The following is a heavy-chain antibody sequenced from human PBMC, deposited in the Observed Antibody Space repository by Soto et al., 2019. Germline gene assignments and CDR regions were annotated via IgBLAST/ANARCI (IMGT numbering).Heavy chain of an antibody. V-gene: IGHV3-48*02. CDR3: ARDQFHYGPNHPYYFDY. D-gene: IGHD3-10*01. CDR1: GFTFRDHS. J-gene: IGHJ4*02. Sequence: DVQLVESGGGLVQPGGSLRLSCAASGFTFRDHSMNWVRQAPGKGLEWVAYISVSGSRLYYADSVRGRFTISRDNAKYSLYLQMSSLRDEDTAVYYCARDQFHYGPNHPYYFDYWGQGTLVTVSS. CDR2: ISVSGSRL.